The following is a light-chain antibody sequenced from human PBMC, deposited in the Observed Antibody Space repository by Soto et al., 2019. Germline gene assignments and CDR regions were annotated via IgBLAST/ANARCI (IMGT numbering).Light chain of an antibody. CDR3: QQYGGSPRT. CDR1: QSVSSK. Sequence: EIVLTQSPGTLSLSLGERATLSCRASQSVSSKLAWYQKKPGQAPRVLIYGASSRATGIPDRFGGSGSGTDFTLTISRLEPEDFAVYYCQQYGGSPRTCGQGTKLEI. V-gene: IGKV3-20*01. J-gene: IGKJ2*01. CDR2: GAS.